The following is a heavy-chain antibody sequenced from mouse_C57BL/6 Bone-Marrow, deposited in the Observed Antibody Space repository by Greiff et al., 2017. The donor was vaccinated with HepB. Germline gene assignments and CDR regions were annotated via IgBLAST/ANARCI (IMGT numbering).Heavy chain of an antibody. V-gene: IGHV5-17*01. CDR3: ARRAGDYDVGY. CDR2: ISSGSGTI. CDR1: GFTFSDYG. D-gene: IGHD2-4*01. J-gene: IGHJ2*01. Sequence: EVQLVQSGAGLVKPGGSLKLSCAASGFTFSDYGMHWVRQAPEKGLEWIAYISSGSGTIYYADTVKGRFTIARDNAKNTLCLQMTSLRSEDTAVYYCARRAGDYDVGYWGQGTTLTVSS.